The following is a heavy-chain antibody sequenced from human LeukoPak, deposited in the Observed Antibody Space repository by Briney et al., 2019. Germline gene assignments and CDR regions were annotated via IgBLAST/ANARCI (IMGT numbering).Heavy chain of an antibody. D-gene: IGHD1-26*01. CDR2: IYHSGST. Sequence: SETLSLTCTVSGYSISSGYYWGWIRQPPGKGLEWIGSIYHSGSTYYNPSLKSRVTISVDTSKNQFSLKLSSVTAADTAVYYCARERGIVQLKWELLGDDAFDIWGQGTMVTVSS. CDR1: GYSISSGYY. V-gene: IGHV4-38-2*02. CDR3: ARERGIVQLKWELLGDDAFDI. J-gene: IGHJ3*02.